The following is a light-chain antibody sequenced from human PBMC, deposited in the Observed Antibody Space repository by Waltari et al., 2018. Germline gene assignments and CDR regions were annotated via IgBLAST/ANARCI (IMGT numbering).Light chain of an antibody. CDR3: QHYVTLPVT. V-gene: IGKV3-20*01. CDR1: QSVGRS. Sequence: SCRTSQSVGRSLACYQQKRGQAPRLLIYGASSRATGIPDRFSGSGSGTDFSLTISRLEPEDFAVYYCQHYVTLPVTFGQGTKVEIK. CDR2: GAS. J-gene: IGKJ1*01.